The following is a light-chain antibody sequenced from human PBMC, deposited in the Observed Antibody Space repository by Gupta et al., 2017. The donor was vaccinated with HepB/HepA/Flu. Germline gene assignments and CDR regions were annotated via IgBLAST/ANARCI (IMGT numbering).Light chain of an antibody. CDR3: QVWDRGSDHVV. J-gene: IGLJ2*01. Sequence: SYVLTQPPSVTVAPGQTARITCGGNNIGSKSVHWYQQKPGQAPELVVHDDTDRPSGIPERFSGSNSGNTATLTISGVEVGDGADYYCQVWDRGSDHVVFGGGTKLTVL. CDR2: DDT. V-gene: IGLV3-21*02. CDR1: NIGSKS.